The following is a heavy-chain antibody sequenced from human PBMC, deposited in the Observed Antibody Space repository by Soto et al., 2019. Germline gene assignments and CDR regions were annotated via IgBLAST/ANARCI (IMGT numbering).Heavy chain of an antibody. CDR2: ISHDGTTN. J-gene: IGHJ2*01. CDR3: AKETLVRYMQYWYFDL. Sequence: QVQLVESGGGVVQPGGSLRLSCAASEFTFSNYGMHWVRQAPGKGLEWVAVISHDGTTNFYADSATGRFTISRDNSRNTMYLQMNSLRREDTAVYYCAKETLVRYMQYWYFDLWGRGTLVTVSS. V-gene: IGHV3-30*18. CDR1: EFTFSNYG. D-gene: IGHD1-1*01.